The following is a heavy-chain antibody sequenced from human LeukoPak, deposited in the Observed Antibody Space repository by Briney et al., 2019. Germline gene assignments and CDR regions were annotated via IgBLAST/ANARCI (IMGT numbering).Heavy chain of an antibody. J-gene: IGHJ4*02. D-gene: IGHD3-22*01. V-gene: IGHV3-23*01. CDR3: AKYGYYYDSSGEP. CDR1: GFTFSSYA. Sequence: GGSLRLSGAASGFTFSSYAMSWARQAPGKGLEWVSAFSGSGGSTYYADSVKGRFTISRDNSKNTLYLQMNSLRAEDTAVYYCAKYGYYYDSSGEPWGQGTLVTVSS. CDR2: FSGSGGST.